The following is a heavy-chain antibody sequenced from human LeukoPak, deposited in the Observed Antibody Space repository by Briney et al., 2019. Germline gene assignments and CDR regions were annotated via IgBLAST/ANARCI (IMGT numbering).Heavy chain of an antibody. J-gene: IGHJ6*02. D-gene: IGHD6-13*01. CDR1: GYSFTSYW. Sequence: GESLKISFKGSGYSFTSYWIGWVRQMPGKGLEWMGIIYPGDSDTRYSPSFQGQVTISADKSISTAYLQWSSLKASDTAMYYCARRSSSWYVNYYYGMDVWGQGTTVTVSS. CDR2: IYPGDSDT. CDR3: ARRSSSWYVNYYYGMDV. V-gene: IGHV5-51*01.